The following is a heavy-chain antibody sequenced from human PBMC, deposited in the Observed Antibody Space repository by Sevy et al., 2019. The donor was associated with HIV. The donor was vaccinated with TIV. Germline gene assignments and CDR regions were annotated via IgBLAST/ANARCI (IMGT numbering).Heavy chain of an antibody. D-gene: IGHD3-9*01. CDR3: ARDSKYYDVLTGYDYNYYGMDV. CDR2: IWYDGSNK. J-gene: IGHJ6*02. V-gene: IGHV3-33*01. CDR1: GFTFRSHG. Sequence: GGSLRLSCAASGFTFRSHGMHWVRQAPGKGLEWVATIWYDGSNKYYVDSVKGRFTISRDNSKNTLYLQMNSLRAEDTAVYYCARDSKYYDVLTGYDYNYYGMDVWGQGTTVTVS.